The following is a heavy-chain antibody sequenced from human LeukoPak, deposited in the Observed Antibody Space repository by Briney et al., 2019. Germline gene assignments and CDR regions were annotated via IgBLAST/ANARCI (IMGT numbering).Heavy chain of an antibody. CDR2: ISGSGGST. Sequence: QPGGSLRLSCAASGFTFSSYAMSWVRQAPGKGLEWVSAISGSGGSTYYADSVKGRFTISRDNSKNTLYLQMNSLRAEDTAVYYCAKAPRITMIVVVITQYYYYGMDVWGQGTTVTVSS. CDR1: GFTFSSYA. J-gene: IGHJ6*02. CDR3: AKAPRITMIVVVITQYYYYGMDV. V-gene: IGHV3-23*01. D-gene: IGHD3-22*01.